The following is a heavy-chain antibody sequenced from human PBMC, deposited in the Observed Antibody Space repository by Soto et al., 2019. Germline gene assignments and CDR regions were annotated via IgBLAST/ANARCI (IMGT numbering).Heavy chain of an antibody. J-gene: IGHJ6*02. V-gene: IGHV1-18*01. Sequence: VHLVQSGAEVKKPGASEKVSCKASGYTFTNYDINWVRQAPGQGLEWMGWISTYTGNTNYAQKLQGRVTMTTDTSTSTAYMELRSLRSDDTAVYYCARGYYYGSGRPTPGGMDVWGQGTTVTVSS. D-gene: IGHD3-10*01. CDR3: ARGYYYGSGRPTPGGMDV. CDR1: GYTFTNYD. CDR2: ISTYTGNT.